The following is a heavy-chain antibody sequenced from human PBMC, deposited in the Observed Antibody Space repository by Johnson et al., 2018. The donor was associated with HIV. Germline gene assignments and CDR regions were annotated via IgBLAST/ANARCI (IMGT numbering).Heavy chain of an antibody. J-gene: IGHJ3*02. V-gene: IGHV3-30*04. CDR2: ISYDGRNT. Sequence: QVQLVESGGGVVQPGRSLRLSCAASGFAFSSYAMHWVRPAPGKGLEWVAVISYDGRNTYYSDSVKGRITISRDNSKNTLYLQINSLRAEDMGVYYCAKVAVATAAGGVALDIWGPGTMVTVSS. CDR3: AKVAVATAAGGVALDI. D-gene: IGHD6-13*01. CDR1: GFAFSSYA.